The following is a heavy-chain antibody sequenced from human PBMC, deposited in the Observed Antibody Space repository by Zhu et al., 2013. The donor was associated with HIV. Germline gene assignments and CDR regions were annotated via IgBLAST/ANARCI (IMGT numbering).Heavy chain of an antibody. J-gene: IGHJ4*02. CDR3: AKAFVRQIDARGNCFDS. CDR1: GFIFSNYA. D-gene: IGHD2-2*01. Sequence: EVQLLESGGGLVQPGGSLRLSCAASGFIFSNYAMSWVRQAPGKGLEWVSAISGSGGTTLYADFVKGRFTISRDNSKNTLFLQLNRLRADDTAVYYCAKAFVRQIDARGNCFDSWGQGTLVPVSS. CDR2: ISGSGGTT. V-gene: IGHV3-23*01.